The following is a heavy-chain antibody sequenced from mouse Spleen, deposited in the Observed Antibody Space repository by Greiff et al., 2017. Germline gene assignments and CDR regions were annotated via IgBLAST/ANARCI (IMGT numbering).Heavy chain of an antibody. V-gene: IGHV14-4*01. J-gene: IGHJ1*01. CDR1: GFNIKDDY. CDR3: TRGYFDV. Sequence: EVQLQESGAELVRPGASVKLSCTASGFNIKDDYMHWVKQRPEQGLEWIGWIDPENGDTEYASKFQGKATITADTSSNTAYLQLSSLTSEDTAVYYCTRGYFDVWGAGTTVTVSS. CDR2: IDPENGDT.